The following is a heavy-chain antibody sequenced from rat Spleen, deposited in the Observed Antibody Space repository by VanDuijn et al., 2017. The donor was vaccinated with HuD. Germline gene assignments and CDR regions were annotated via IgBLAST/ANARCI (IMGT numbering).Heavy chain of an antibody. Sequence: EVQLQESGPGLVKPSQSLSLTCSVTGHSITSSYRWNWIRKFPGSKMEWIGHISYSGSPSYSPSLKGRISISRDTSKNQFFLQLDSVTTEDTATYFCARYTATISCDYWGQGVMVTVSS. CDR2: ISYSGSP. CDR1: GHSITSSY. D-gene: IGHD1-10*01. J-gene: IGHJ2*01. CDR3: ARYTATISCDY. V-gene: IGHV3-1*01.